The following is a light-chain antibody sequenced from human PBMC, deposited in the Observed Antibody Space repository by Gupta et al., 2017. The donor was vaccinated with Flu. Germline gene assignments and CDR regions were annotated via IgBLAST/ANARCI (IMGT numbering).Light chain of an antibody. CDR2: EAT. CDR1: SSDVGGHIH. V-gene: IGLV2-14*01. CDR3: SSSTSSITLV. J-gene: IGLJ2*01. Sequence: QSALTQPASVSGSPGQSITISCSGPSSDVGGHIHVSWYQQHPGKAPKLIIYEATNRPSGVSNRFSGSKAGNTASLTISVLQEEDEADYYCSSSTSSITLVFGGGTKLT.